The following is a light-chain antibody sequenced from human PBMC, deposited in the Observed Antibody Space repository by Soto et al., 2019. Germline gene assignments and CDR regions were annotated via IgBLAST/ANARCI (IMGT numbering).Light chain of an antibody. J-gene: IGKJ5*01. CDR3: QQCGRSVIT. CDR2: GAS. V-gene: IGKV3-20*01. Sequence: EIVLTRSPGTLSLSPGERTTLSCRASQSVSSSYLAWYQQKPGQAPGLLSYGASSRTTGIPDRVSGSGAGTDFTLTISRLEPEDFAVYYCQQCGRSVITLGQGRRLEIK. CDR1: QSVSSSY.